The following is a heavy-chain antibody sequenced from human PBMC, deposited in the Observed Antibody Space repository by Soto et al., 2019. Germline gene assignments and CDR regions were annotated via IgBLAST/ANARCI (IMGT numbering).Heavy chain of an antibody. CDR2: IKSKTDGGTT. Sequence: EVQLVESGGGLVKPGGSLRLSCAASRFTFSNAWMSWVRQAPGKGLEWVGRIKSKTDGGTTDYAAPVKGRFTISRDDSKNTLYLQMNSLKTEDTAVYYCTTRQTSTVTWYWGQGTLVTVSS. D-gene: IGHD4-17*01. CDR1: RFTFSNAW. V-gene: IGHV3-15*01. J-gene: IGHJ4*02. CDR3: TTRQTSTVTWY.